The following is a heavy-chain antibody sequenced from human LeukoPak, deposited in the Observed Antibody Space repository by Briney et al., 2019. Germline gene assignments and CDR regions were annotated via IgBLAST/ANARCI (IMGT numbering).Heavy chain of an antibody. J-gene: IGHJ4*02. CDR2: IDWNDDN. Sequence: ESGPTLVNPTQTLTLTCTLSGLSLSTPGVRVSWIRQPPGKALEWLARIDWNDDNLYTTSLRTRLTISKDTSKNQVVLTMTNMDPVDTATYYCAGSSNRKFCLDYWGQGTLVTVSS. D-gene: IGHD1-14*01. V-gene: IGHV2-70*04. CDR3: AGSSNRKFCLDY. CDR1: GLSLSTPGVR.